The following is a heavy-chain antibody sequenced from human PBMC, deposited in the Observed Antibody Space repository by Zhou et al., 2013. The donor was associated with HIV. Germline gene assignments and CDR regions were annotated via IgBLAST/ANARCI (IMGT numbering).Heavy chain of an antibody. D-gene: IGHD3-3*01. CDR3: ARAYRFWSGYFTGDYFDY. CDR1: EYTFTTYD. V-gene: IGHV1-2*02. Sequence: QVRLLQSGAEVKKPGASVKVSCKASEYTFTTYDYNWVRQAPGQGLEWMGWINPNSGGTNYAQKFQGRVTMTRDTSISTAYMELRRLTSDDTAVYYCARAYRFWSGYFTGDYFDYWGQGTLVTVSS. CDR2: INPNSGGT. J-gene: IGHJ4*02.